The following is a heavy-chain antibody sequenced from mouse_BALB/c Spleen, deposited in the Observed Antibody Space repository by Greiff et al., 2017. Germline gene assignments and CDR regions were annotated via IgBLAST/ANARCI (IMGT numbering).Heavy chain of an antibody. D-gene: IGHD2-4*01. CDR2: ISYSGST. CDR1: GYSITSDYA. CDR3: ARDYDWFAY. Sequence: ESGPGLVKPSQSLSLTCTVTGYSITSDYAWNWIRQFPGNKLEWMGYISYSGSTSYNPSLKSRISITRDTSKNQFFLQLNSVTTEDTATYYCARDYDWFAYWGQGTLVTVSA. V-gene: IGHV3-2*02. J-gene: IGHJ3*01.